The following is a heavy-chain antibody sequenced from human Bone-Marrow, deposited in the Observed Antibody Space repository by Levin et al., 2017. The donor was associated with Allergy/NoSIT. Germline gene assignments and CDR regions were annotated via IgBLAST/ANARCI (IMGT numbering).Heavy chain of an antibody. Sequence: GGSLRLSCVASGFTFSSYVLHWVRQAPGKGLEWVAVISFDGSQKYLADSVKGRSTISRDNSRNTMYLQMNSLRLEDTAVYYCARGYDIWTPSYSGGILDSWGQGTPVTVSS. CDR2: ISFDGSQK. D-gene: IGHD3-9*01. CDR3: ARGYDIWTPSYSGGILDS. J-gene: IGHJ5*02. V-gene: IGHV3-30*04. CDR1: GFTFSSYV.